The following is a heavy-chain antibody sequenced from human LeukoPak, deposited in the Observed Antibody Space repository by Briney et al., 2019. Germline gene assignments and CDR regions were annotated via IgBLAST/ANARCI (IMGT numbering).Heavy chain of an antibody. Sequence: SQTLSLTCAISGDSVSSNSAAWNWIRQSPSRGLEWLGRTYYRSKWYNDYAVSVKSRITINPDTSKNQFSLQLNSVTPEDTAVYYCARDRAIVATMNYYYYSLDVWGQGTTVTVSS. V-gene: IGHV6-1*01. CDR1: GDSVSSNSAA. CDR2: TYYRSKWYN. D-gene: IGHD5-12*01. J-gene: IGHJ6*02. CDR3: ARDRAIVATMNYYYYSLDV.